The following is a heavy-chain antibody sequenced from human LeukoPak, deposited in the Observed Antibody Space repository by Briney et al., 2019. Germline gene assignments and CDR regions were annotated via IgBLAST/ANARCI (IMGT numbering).Heavy chain of an antibody. D-gene: IGHD6-13*01. J-gene: IGHJ4*02. V-gene: IGHV3-15*01. Sequence: GGSLRLSCAASGFTFNNAWMSWVRQAPRKGLEWVGRIKIKTDAGTTDYAAPVKGRFIISRDDSKNTLYLQMNSLKIEDTAVYYCAKATASTSWLGYHFDYWGQGTLVTVSS. CDR2: IKIKTDAGTT. CDR3: AKATASTSWLGYHFDY. CDR1: GFTFNNAW.